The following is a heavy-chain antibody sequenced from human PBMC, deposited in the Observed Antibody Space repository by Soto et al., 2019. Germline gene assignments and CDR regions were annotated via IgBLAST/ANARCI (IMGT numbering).Heavy chain of an antibody. D-gene: IGHD6-19*01. CDR3: ARSVEGHFDY. CDR2: ITSDTKTI. V-gene: IGHV3-48*02. J-gene: IGHJ4*02. Sequence: EVQLVESGGGLVQPGGSPRLSCAASGFRFSIYSMNWVRQAPGKGLEWSAYITSDTKTIKYADSVKGRFTISRDNDKNLVYLQINSLRDEDTAVYYCARSVEGHFDYWGQGTVVTVST. CDR1: GFRFSIYS.